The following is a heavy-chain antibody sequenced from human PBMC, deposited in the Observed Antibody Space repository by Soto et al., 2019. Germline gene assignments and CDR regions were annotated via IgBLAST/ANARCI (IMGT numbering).Heavy chain of an antibody. D-gene: IGHD3-10*01. Sequence: GGSMRLSCAAAGFTFSSYDMHWVSQDTGKGLKWVSAIGTAGDTYYPGSVKGRFTISRENAKNSLYLQMNSLRAGDTAVYYCARGGEDRSLLWFGELFRYGMDVWGQGTTVTSP. V-gene: IGHV3-13*01. CDR1: GFTFSSYD. CDR2: IGTAGDT. J-gene: IGHJ6*02. CDR3: ARGGEDRSLLWFGELFRYGMDV.